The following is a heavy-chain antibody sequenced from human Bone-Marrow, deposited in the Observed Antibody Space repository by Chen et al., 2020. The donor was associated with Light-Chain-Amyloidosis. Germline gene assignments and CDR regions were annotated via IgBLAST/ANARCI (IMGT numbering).Heavy chain of an antibody. D-gene: IGHD5-12*01. V-gene: IGHV5-51*01. Sequence: VRQMPGKGLEWKGVIYPDDSDARYSPSFEGQVTISADKSITTAYLQWRSLKASDTAMYYCARRRDGYNFDYWGQGTLVTVSS. CDR3: ARRRDGYNFDY. CDR2: IYPDDSDA. J-gene: IGHJ4*02.